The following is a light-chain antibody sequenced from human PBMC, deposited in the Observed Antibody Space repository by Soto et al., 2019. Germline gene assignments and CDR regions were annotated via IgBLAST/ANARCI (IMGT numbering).Light chain of an antibody. CDR2: GAS. V-gene: IGKV3-20*01. Sequence: EIVLTQSPGTLSLSPGERATLSCRASQYVSSSYLAWYQQNPGQAPRLLLYGASNRATGIPGRFSGSGCGAVFTLTSSRLEPEDFAVYYCQQYGNSPPTFGQGTRLEIK. CDR1: QYVSSSY. CDR3: QQYGNSPPT. J-gene: IGKJ5*01.